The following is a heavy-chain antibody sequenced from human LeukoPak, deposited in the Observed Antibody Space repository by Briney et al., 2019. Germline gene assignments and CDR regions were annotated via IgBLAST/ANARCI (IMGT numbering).Heavy chain of an antibody. Sequence: GRSLRLSCAASGFTFDDYAMHWVRQAPGKGLEWVSGISWNSGSIGYADSVKGRFTISRDNAKNSLYLQMDSLRAEDTAVYYCTRELLSLHQGLDSWGQGTLVTVSS. CDR1: GFTFDDYA. D-gene: IGHD2/OR15-2a*01. J-gene: IGHJ5*01. CDR2: ISWNSGSI. V-gene: IGHV3-9*01. CDR3: TRELLSLHQGLDS.